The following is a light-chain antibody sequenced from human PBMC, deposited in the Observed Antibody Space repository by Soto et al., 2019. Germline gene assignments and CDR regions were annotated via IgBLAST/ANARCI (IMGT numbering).Light chain of an antibody. Sequence: QSALPQPASVSGSPGQSIPISCTGTSSDVGGYNYVSWYQQHPGKAPKLMIYDVSNRPSGVSNRFSGSKSGNTASLTISGLQSEDEADYYCSSDTSSILFGGGTEVTVL. CDR1: SSDVGGYNY. CDR2: DVS. V-gene: IGLV2-14*01. CDR3: SSDTSSIL. J-gene: IGLJ2*01.